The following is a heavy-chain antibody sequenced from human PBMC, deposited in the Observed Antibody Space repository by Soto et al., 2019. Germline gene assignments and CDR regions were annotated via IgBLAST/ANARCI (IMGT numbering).Heavy chain of an antibody. J-gene: IGHJ3*02. D-gene: IGHD3-22*01. CDR3: AKSYDSSGVDAFDI. CDR2: ISYDGSNK. Sequence: PGGSLRLSCAASGFTFSSYGMHWVRQAPGKGLEWVAVISYDGSNKYYADSVKGQFILSRDNSKNTLYLQMNSLRAEDTAVYYCAKSYDSSGVDAFDIWGQGTMVTVSS. V-gene: IGHV3-30*18. CDR1: GFTFSSYG.